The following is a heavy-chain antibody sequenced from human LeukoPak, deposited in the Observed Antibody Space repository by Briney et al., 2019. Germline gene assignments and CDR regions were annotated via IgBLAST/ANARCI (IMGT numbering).Heavy chain of an antibody. Sequence: SQTLSLTCTVSGGSISSGGYYWSWIRQHPGKGLEWIGYIYYSGSTYYNPSLKSRVTISVDTSKNQFSLKLSSVTAADTAVYYCARVAAVVGATRLDYWGQGTLVIVSS. J-gene: IGHJ4*02. CDR1: GGSISSGGYY. D-gene: IGHD1-26*01. V-gene: IGHV4-31*03. CDR3: ARVAAVVGATRLDY. CDR2: IYYSGST.